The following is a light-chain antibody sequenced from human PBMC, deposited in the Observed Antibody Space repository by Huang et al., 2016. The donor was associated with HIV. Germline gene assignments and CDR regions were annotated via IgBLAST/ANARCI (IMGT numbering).Light chain of an antibody. CDR1: QSVTTY. Sequence: EIVLTQSPATLSLSPGESATLSCRASQSVTTYLAWYQQKPGQAPRLLIHNASNRATGIPGRFSGSGSGTDFTLTISSLEPEDFAVYYCQHRGSGPSFTFGPRTRVDIK. CDR2: NAS. CDR3: QHRGSGPSFT. J-gene: IGKJ3*01. V-gene: IGKV3-11*01.